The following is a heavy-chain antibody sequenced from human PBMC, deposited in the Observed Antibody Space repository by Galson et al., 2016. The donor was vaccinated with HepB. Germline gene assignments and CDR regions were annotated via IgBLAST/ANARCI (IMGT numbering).Heavy chain of an antibody. J-gene: IGHJ4*02. CDR2: INTDGSTT. Sequence: SLRLSCAASGFTFSSNWMHWVRQAPGKGLVWVSRINTDGSTTNYADSVKGRFTISRDNAKNSLYLQMNNLRDEDTAVYYCARDPHALDFWGQGTLVTVSS. CDR3: ARDPHALDF. CDR1: GFTFSSNW. V-gene: IGHV3-74*01.